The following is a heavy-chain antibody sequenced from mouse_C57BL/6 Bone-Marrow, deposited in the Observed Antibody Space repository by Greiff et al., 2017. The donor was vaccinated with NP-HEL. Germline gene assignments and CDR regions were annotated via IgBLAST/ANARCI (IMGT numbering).Heavy chain of an antibody. J-gene: IGHJ3*01. CDR2: ISNGGGST. CDR1: GFTFSDYY. V-gene: IGHV5-12*01. Sequence: EVKVVESGGGLVQPGGSLKLSCAASGFTFSDYYMYWVRQTPEKRLEWVAYISNGGGSTYYPYTVKGRFTISRDNAKNTLYLQMSRLKSEDTAMYYCARQGGAYWGQGTLVTVSA. CDR3: ARQGGAY.